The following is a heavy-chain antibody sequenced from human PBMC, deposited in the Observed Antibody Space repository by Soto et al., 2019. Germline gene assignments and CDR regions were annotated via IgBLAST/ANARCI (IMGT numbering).Heavy chain of an antibody. CDR3: ARGGNSYGSEP. J-gene: IGHJ5*02. Sequence: QVQLQQWGAGLLKPSETLSLTCAVYGGSFSGYYWSWIRQPPGKGLEWIGEINHSGSTNYNPSLKSRVTISVDTSKNQFSLKLSSVTAADTAVYYCARGGNSYGSEPWGQGTLVTVSS. CDR2: INHSGST. V-gene: IGHV4-34*01. CDR1: GGSFSGYY. D-gene: IGHD5-18*01.